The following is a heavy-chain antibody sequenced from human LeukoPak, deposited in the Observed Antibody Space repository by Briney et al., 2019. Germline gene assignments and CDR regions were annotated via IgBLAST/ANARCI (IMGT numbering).Heavy chain of an antibody. CDR1: GYTFTSYG. V-gene: IGHV1-18*01. J-gene: IGHJ4*02. D-gene: IGHD3-22*01. Sequence: ASVKVSCKASGYTFTSYGISWVRQAPGQGLEWMGWISAYNGNTNYAQKLQGRVTMTRDTSISTAYMELSRLRSDDTAVYYCARVTYYYDSNGYEPLGYWGQGTLVTVSS. CDR2: ISAYNGNT. CDR3: ARVTYYYDSNGYEPLGY.